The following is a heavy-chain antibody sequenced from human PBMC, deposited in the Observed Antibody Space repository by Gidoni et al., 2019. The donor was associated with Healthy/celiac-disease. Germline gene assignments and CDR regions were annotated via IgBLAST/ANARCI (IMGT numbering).Heavy chain of an antibody. CDR2: IKSKTDGGTT. CDR3: TTGFLTYYYGSGSHGPDY. CDR1: GFTFSTAW. Sequence: EVQLVESGGGLVNPGGSLSLSCAASGFTFSTAWMNWVRQAPGKGLEWVGRIKSKTDGGTTDYAAPVKGRFTISRDDSKNTLYLQMNSLKTEDTAVYYCTTGFLTYYYGSGSHGPDYWGQGTLVTVSS. D-gene: IGHD3-10*01. J-gene: IGHJ4*02. V-gene: IGHV3-15*07.